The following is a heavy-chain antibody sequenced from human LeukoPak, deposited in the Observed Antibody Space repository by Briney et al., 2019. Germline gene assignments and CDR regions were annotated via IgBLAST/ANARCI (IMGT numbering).Heavy chain of an antibody. Sequence: ASVKVSCTASGYTFTGYHMHWVRQAPGQGLEWMGWIYPNSGGTKYAQKFQGRVTMTRDTSISTAYLELSRLRSDDTAVYYCAREHMTRVTLDYWGQGTLVTVSS. D-gene: IGHD4-17*01. V-gene: IGHV1-2*02. CDR2: IYPNSGGT. CDR1: GYTFTGYH. CDR3: AREHMTRVTLDY. J-gene: IGHJ4*02.